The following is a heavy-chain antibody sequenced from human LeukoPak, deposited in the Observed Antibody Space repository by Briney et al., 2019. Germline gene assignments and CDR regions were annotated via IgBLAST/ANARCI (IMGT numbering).Heavy chain of an antibody. CDR3: VISDSSGGIYYFDY. CDR2: IYYSGST. Sequence: SETLSLTCTVSGGSISSYYWSWIRQPPGKGLEWIGSIYYSGSTYYNPSLKSRVTISVDTSKNQFSLKLSSVTAADTAVYYCVISDSSGGIYYFDYWGQGTLVTVSS. J-gene: IGHJ4*02. D-gene: IGHD6-19*01. CDR1: GGSISSYY. V-gene: IGHV4-59*12.